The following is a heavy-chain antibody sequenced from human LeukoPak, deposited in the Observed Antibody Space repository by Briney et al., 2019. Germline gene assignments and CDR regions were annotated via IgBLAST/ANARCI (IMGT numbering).Heavy chain of an antibody. Sequence: GGSLRLSCAASGFTFSSYWMHWVRQAPGKGLVWVSRIKSDGSSTSYADSVKGRFTLSRDNAKNTLYLQMNSLRAEDTAVYYCARPAYCSGGSCYLYYFDYWGQGTLVTVSS. CDR3: ARPAYCSGGSCYLYYFDY. V-gene: IGHV3-74*01. CDR1: GFTFSSYW. J-gene: IGHJ4*02. D-gene: IGHD2-15*01. CDR2: IKSDGSST.